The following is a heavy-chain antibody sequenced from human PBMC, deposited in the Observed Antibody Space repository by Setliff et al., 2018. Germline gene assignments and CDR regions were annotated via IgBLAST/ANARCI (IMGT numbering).Heavy chain of an antibody. J-gene: IGHJ4*02. Sequence: PSETLSLTCNVSGASVSSHYWDWIRRPPGKGLEWIGFISYSGITTYNVSLKSRVSISVDTSKNQFSLTLSSVTAADTAVYYCARLPNYVWGSPVDYWGQGTLVTVSS. CDR2: ISYSGIT. V-gene: IGHV4-59*08. D-gene: IGHD3-16*01. CDR1: GASVSSHY. CDR3: ARLPNYVWGSPVDY.